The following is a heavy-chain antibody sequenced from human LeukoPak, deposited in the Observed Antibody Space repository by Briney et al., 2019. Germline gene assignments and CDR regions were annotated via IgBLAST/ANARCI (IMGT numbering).Heavy chain of an antibody. D-gene: IGHD3-16*01. CDR2: IYYSGST. J-gene: IGHJ4*02. Sequence: SETLSLTCTVSGGSISSYYWSWIGQPPGKGLEWIGYIYYSGSTNYNPSLKSRVTISIHTSRNQFSLMLSSVTAADTAMYYCARYYDRTGFDYWGQGTLVTVSS. CDR3: ARYYDRTGFDY. V-gene: IGHV4-59*08. CDR1: GGSISSYY.